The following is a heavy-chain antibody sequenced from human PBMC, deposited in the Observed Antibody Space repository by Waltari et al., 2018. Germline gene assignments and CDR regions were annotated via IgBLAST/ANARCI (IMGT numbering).Heavy chain of an antibody. Sequence: EAQLVESGGAFAQPGGLLRPPCYAPQLPLSTSELNWARQAPGKGLEWVSVISTSGGTVDYEDSVKGRFTTTRDNARSSAYLQIDSVRDEDTAVYYCARGAGSNYWAMDVWGPGTTVTVSS. D-gene: IGHD1-7*01. J-gene: IGHJ6*02. CDR3: ARGAGSNYWAMDV. CDR2: ISTSGGTV. CDR1: QLPLSTSE. V-gene: IGHV3-48*03.